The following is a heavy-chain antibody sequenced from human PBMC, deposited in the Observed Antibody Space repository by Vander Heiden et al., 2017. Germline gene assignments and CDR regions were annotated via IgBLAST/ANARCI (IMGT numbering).Heavy chain of an antibody. CDR2: IYYSGTA. D-gene: IGHD5-12*01. J-gene: IGHJ4*02. CDR1: GDFISNNYYY. Sequence: QLPLQESGPGLVKPSETLSLTCEVSGDFISNNYYYWGWIRQPPGKGLEWIGNIYYSGTAFYNPSLKSRVTISVDASTNQLSLRLRSVTAADTAVYYCARARDGYLADYFDYWGQGSLVTVSS. V-gene: IGHV4-39*01. CDR3: ARARDGYLADYFDY.